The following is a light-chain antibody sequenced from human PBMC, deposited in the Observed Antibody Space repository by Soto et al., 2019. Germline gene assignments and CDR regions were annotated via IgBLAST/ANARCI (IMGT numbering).Light chain of an antibody. CDR1: SSDAGGYNY. V-gene: IGLV2-14*01. Sequence: HSVLTQPASVSGSPGQSITISCTGTSSDAGGYNYVSWYQQHPGKAPKLMIYEVSNRPSGVSNRFSGSKSGNTASLTISGLQAEDEADYYCSSYTTSSTRVFGTGTKVTV. CDR2: EVS. CDR3: SSYTTSSTRV. J-gene: IGLJ1*01.